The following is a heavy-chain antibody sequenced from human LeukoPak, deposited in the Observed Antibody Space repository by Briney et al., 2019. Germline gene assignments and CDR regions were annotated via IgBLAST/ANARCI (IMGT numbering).Heavy chain of an antibody. CDR3: ARGGDSGNYHYYFDY. V-gene: IGHV3-48*01. CDR2: ISSSSSTI. CDR1: GFTFSNYN. D-gene: IGHD1-26*01. Sequence: GGSLRLSCAASGFTFSNYNMNWVRQAPGKGLEWVSYISSSSSTIYYVGSVKGRFTISRDNAKNSLYLQMNSLRAEDTAVYYCARGGDSGNYHYYFDYWGQGTLVTVSS. J-gene: IGHJ4*02.